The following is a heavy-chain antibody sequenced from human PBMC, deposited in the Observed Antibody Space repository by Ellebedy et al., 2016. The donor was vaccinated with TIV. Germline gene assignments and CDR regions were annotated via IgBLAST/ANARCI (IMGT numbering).Heavy chain of an antibody. D-gene: IGHD6-13*01. CDR3: ARGQRIAAAGPYYYGMDV. CDR1: GGSISSGGYY. J-gene: IGHJ6*02. V-gene: IGHV4-61*08. Sequence: GSLRLXXTVSGGSISSGGYYWSWIRQPPGKGLEWIGEINHSGSTNYNPSLKSRVTISVDTSKNQFSLKLSSVTAADTAVYYCARGQRIAAAGPYYYGMDVWGQGTTVTVSS. CDR2: INHSGST.